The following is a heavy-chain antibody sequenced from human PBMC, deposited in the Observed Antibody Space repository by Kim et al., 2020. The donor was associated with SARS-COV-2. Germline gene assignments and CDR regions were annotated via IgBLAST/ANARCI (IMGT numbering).Heavy chain of an antibody. V-gene: IGHV4-59*08. D-gene: IGHD3-3*01. CDR2: IYYSGST. CDR1: GGSISSYY. Sequence: SETLSLTCTVSGGSISSYYWSWIRQPPGKGLEWIGYIYYSGSTNYNPSLKSRVTISVDTSKNQFSLKLSSVTAADTAVYYCARHLRSMGEGLIFGVVIIPAAFDPWGQGTLVTVSS. J-gene: IGHJ5*02. CDR3: ARHLRSMGEGLIFGVVIIPAAFDP.